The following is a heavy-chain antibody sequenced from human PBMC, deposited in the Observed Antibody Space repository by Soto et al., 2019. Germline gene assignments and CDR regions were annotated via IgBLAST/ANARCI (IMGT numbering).Heavy chain of an antibody. J-gene: IGHJ4*02. CDR3: ARDCLTGDPREAFDY. CDR1: GFTFGAYS. Sequence: GGSLRLSCSDSGFTFGAYSLSWVRQAPGKGLEWVSSIDPSTTYIHYADSVEGRFTISRDNAKSSLYLQMISLRVEDTAVYYCARDCLTGDPREAFDYWGQGTLVTVSS. D-gene: IGHD7-27*01. V-gene: IGHV3-21*01. CDR2: IDPSTTYI.